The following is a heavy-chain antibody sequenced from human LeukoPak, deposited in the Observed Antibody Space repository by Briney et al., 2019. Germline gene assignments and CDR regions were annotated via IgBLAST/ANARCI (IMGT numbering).Heavy chain of an antibody. CDR3: ARSGGYCSSTSCYEAGYCSGGSCFHSDY. Sequence: ASVKVSCKASGYTFTSYYMHWVRQAPGQGLEWMGIINPSGGSTSYAQKFQGRVTMTRDTSTSTVYMELSSLRSEDTAVYYCARSGGYCSSTSCYEAGYCSGGSCFHSDYWGQGTLVTVSS. D-gene: IGHD2-2*01. CDR1: GYTFTSYY. J-gene: IGHJ4*02. V-gene: IGHV1-46*01. CDR2: INPSGGST.